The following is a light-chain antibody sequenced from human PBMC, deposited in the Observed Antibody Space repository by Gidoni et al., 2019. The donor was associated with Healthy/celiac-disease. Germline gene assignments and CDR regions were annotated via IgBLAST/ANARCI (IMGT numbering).Light chain of an antibody. Sequence: QSARTQPTSGSGSPGQSITISCTGTSSDVGGYNYVSWYQQHPGKAPKLLIYDVSNRPSGVSNRFSGSKSGNTASLPISGLQAEDEADHYCSSYTSSSTLFGGGTKLTVL. V-gene: IGLV2-14*03. CDR1: SSDVGGYNY. J-gene: IGLJ3*02. CDR3: SSYTSSSTL. CDR2: DVS.